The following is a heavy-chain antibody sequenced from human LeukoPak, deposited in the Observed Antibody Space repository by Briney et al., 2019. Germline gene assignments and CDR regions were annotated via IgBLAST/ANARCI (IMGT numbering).Heavy chain of an antibody. CDR3: AREPYCTNGVCYTPIDY. CDR2: TYYRSKWYN. CDR1: GDSVSNNSAA. J-gene: IGHJ4*02. Sequence: SQTLSLTCAISGDSVSNNSAAWNWIRQSPSRGLEWLGRTYYRSKWYNDYAVSVKSRITINPDTSKNQFSLQLNSVTPEDTAVYYCAREPYCTNGVCYTPIDYWGQGTLVTVSS. D-gene: IGHD2-8*01. V-gene: IGHV6-1*01.